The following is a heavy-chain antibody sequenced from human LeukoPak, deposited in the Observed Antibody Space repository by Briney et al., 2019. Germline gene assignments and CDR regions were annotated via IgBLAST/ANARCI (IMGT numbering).Heavy chain of an antibody. V-gene: IGHV4-34*01. CDR2: INHSGST. Sequence: SETLSLTCVVYGGSFSIYYWSWIRQPHGKGLEWIGEINHSGSTNYNPSLKSRVTISLDTSKNQFSLKLSSVTAADTAVYYCARAYCGGDCFADYWGQGTLVTVSS. CDR3: ARAYCGGDCFADY. CDR1: GGSFSIYY. D-gene: IGHD2-21*01. J-gene: IGHJ4*02.